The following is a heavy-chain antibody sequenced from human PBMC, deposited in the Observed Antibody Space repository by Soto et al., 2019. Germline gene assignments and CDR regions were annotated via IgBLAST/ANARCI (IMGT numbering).Heavy chain of an antibody. CDR3: AREALYCSGGNCHLDY. CDR2: ISYDGSNK. D-gene: IGHD2-15*01. Sequence: PGGSLRLSCAASGFTFSSYAMHWVRQAPGKGLEWVAVISYDGSNKYYADSVRGRFTISRDNSKNTLYLQMNSLRAEDTAVYYCAREALYCSGGNCHLDYWGQGNLGTVSS. V-gene: IGHV3-30-3*01. J-gene: IGHJ4*02. CDR1: GFTFSSYA.